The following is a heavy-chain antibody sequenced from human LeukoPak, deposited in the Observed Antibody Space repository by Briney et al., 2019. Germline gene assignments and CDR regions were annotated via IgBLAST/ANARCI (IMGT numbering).Heavy chain of an antibody. CDR2: ISGSGETI. Sequence: GGSLRLSCAAAGLTFSSYEMYWARQAPGKGLEWVSYISGSGETIYYADSVKGRSTISRDNANKSLYLRMSSLRVEDTAIYYCIPPAAGLRRTISTEYFQHWGQGALVTVSS. CDR1: GLTFSSYE. J-gene: IGHJ1*01. D-gene: IGHD6-13*01. V-gene: IGHV3-48*03. CDR3: IPPAAGLRRTISTEYFQH.